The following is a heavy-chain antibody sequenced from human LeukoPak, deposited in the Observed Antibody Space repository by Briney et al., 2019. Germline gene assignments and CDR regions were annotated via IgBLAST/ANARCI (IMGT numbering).Heavy chain of an antibody. Sequence: GRSLRLSCAASGFTFDDYAMHWVRHAPGKGLEWVSGISWNSGSIGYADSVKGRFTISRDNAKNSLYLQMNSLRAEDTALYYCAKDTEYSSSSGLDYWGQGTLVTVSS. CDR2: ISWNSGSI. V-gene: IGHV3-9*01. D-gene: IGHD6-6*01. J-gene: IGHJ4*02. CDR3: AKDTEYSSSSGLDY. CDR1: GFTFDDYA.